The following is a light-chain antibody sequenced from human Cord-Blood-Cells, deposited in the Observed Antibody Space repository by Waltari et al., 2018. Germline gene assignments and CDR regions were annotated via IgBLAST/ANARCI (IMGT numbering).Light chain of an antibody. J-gene: IGKJ1*01. V-gene: IGKV4-1*01. CDR2: WAS. CDR3: QQYYSTPPT. Sequence: DIVMTQSPDSLAVSLGERATINCKSSQSVLYSSNNNNYLAWYQQKPGQPPKLLIYWASTRESGVPDRCSGSGSGTDFTLTISSLQAEDVAVYYCQQYYSTPPTFGQGTKVEIK. CDR1: QSVLYSSNNNNY.